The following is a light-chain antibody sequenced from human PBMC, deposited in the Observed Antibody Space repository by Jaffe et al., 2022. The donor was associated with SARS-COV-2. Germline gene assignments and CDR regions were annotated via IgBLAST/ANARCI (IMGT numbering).Light chain of an antibody. CDR1: SSNIGNNY. V-gene: IGLV1-51*02. CDR2: ENN. J-gene: IGLJ3*02. CDR3: GTWDSSLGIWV. Sequence: QSVLTQPPSMSAAPGQKVTISCSGSSSNIGNNYVSWYQHFPRTAPKLLIYENNKRPSGIPDRFSGSKSGTSATLGITGLQTGDEADYYCGTWDSSLGIWVLGGGTKLTVL.